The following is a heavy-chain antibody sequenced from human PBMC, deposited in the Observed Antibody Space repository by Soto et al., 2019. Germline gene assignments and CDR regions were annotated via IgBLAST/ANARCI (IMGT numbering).Heavy chain of an antibody. D-gene: IGHD3-16*02. V-gene: IGHV3-7*01. J-gene: IGHJ4*02. CDR2: IRKDGTEK. CDR3: ARGRYNAGDYPRFFYY. Sequence: EVTLVESGGALVQPGGSLRVSCAASGFEFSAYWMTWVRQDPGKGLEWVANIRKDGTEKYYADSVRGRFSVFRDNAKNGVFLQTNSLKGEDTGIYYCARGRYNAGDYPRFFYYWGQGTLVTVSS. CDR1: GFEFSAYW.